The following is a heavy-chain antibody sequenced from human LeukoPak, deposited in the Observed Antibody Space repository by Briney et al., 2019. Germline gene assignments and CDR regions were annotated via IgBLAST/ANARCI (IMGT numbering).Heavy chain of an antibody. V-gene: IGHV3-7*01. Sequence: GGSLRLSCAASGFTFSSYWMSWVRQAPGKGLEWVANIKQDGSEKYYVDSVKGRFTISRDNAKNSLYLQMNSLRAEDTAVYYCARGSYFDWLLLDYWGQGTLVTVSS. CDR1: GFTFSSYW. J-gene: IGHJ4*02. D-gene: IGHD3-9*01. CDR3: ARGSYFDWLLLDY. CDR2: IKQDGSEK.